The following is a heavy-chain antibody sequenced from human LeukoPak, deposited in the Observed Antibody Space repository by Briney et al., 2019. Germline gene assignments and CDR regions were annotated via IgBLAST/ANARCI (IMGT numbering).Heavy chain of an antibody. D-gene: IGHD5-24*01. V-gene: IGHV3-23*01. CDR2: ITGSGGGT. Sequence: GGSLRLSCAASGSTFSSYAMSWVRQAPGKGLEWVSTITGSGGGTYYADSVKGRFSISRDNSKNTLYLQMNSLRAEDTALYYCAKDQNAYNYVFDYWGQGTLVTVSS. CDR3: AKDQNAYNYVFDY. J-gene: IGHJ4*02. CDR1: GSTFSSYA.